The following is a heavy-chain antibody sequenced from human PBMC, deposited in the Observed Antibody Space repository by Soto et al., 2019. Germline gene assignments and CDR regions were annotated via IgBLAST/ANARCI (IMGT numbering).Heavy chain of an antibody. CDR3: ARATTVVTPPAYYFDY. D-gene: IGHD4-17*01. J-gene: IGHJ4*02. CDR1: GFTFSDYY. CDR2: ITSRSYI. V-gene: IGHV3-11*06. Sequence: GGSLRLSCAASGFTFSDYYMTWIRQAPGKGLEWVSSITSRSYIYYADSVKGRFTISRDNAKNSLYLQMNSLRAEDTAVYYCARATTVVTPPAYYFDYWGQGTLVTVSS.